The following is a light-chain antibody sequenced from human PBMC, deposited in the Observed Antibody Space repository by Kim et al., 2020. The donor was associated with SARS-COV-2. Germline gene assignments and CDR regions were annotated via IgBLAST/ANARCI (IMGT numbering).Light chain of an antibody. CDR1: QSVSSN. J-gene: IGKJ1*01. CDR2: GAS. V-gene: IGKV3-15*01. CDR3: QQYNNWRT. Sequence: SVSPGERATPSCRASQSVSSNLAWYQQKPGQAPRLLIYGASTRATGIPARFSGSGSGTEFTLTISSLQSEDFAVYYCQQYNNWRTFGQGTKVDIK.